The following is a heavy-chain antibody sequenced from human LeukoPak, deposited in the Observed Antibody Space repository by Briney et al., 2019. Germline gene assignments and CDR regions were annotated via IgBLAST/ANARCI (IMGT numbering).Heavy chain of an antibody. D-gene: IGHD2-2*01. CDR1: GGSISSSSYY. V-gene: IGHV4-39*07. CDR2: IYYSGST. J-gene: IGHJ5*02. Sequence: PSETLSLTCTVSGGSISSSSYYWGWIRQPPGKGLEWIGSIYYSGSTYYNPSLKSRVTISVDTSKNQFSLKLSSVTAADTAVYYCARAPIVVVPAANHPVVWFDPWGQGTLVTVSS. CDR3: ARAPIVVVPAANHPVVWFDP.